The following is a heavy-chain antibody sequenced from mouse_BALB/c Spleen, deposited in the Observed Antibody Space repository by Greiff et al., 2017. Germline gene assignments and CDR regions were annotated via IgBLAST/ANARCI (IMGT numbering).Heavy chain of an antibody. CDR2: IYPGGGYT. Sequence: QVQLKQSGAELVRPGTSVKISCKASGYTFTNYWLGWVKQRPGHGLEWIGDIYPGGGYTNYNEKFKGKATLTADTSSSTAYMQLSSLTSEDSAVYFCARDYGSSYYFDYWGQGTTLTVSS. J-gene: IGHJ2*01. D-gene: IGHD1-1*01. V-gene: IGHV1-63*02. CDR3: ARDYGSSYYFDY. CDR1: GYTFTNYW.